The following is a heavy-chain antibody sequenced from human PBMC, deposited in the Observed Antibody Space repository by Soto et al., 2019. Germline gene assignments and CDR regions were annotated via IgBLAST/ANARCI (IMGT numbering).Heavy chain of an antibody. J-gene: IGHJ6*02. V-gene: IGHV3-33*01. CDR1: GFTFSSYG. CDR3: AREVGEGYYYGMDV. CDR2: IWYDGSNK. D-gene: IGHD4-17*01. Sequence: LRLSCAASGFTFSSYGMHWVRQAPGKGLEWVAVIWYDGSNKYYADSVKGRFTISRDNSKNTLYLQMNSLRAEDTAVYYCAREVGEGYYYGMDVWGQGTTVTVSS.